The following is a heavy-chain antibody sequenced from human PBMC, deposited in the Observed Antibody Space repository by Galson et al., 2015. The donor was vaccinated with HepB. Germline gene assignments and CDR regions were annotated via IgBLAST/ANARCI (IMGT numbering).Heavy chain of an antibody. J-gene: IGHJ3*02. V-gene: IGHV4-59*08. Sequence: SEPLSLTCTVSGGSISSYYWSWIRQPPGKGLEWIGYIYYSGSTNYNPSLKSRVTISVDTSKNQFSLKLSSVTAADTAVYYCASKVIQPYAFDIWGQGTMVTVSS. CDR2: IYYSGST. CDR3: ASKVIQPYAFDI. CDR1: GGSISSYY. D-gene: IGHD2-21*01.